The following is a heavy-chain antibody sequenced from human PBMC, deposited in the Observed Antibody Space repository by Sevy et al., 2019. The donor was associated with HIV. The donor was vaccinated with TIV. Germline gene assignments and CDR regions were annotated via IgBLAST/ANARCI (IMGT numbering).Heavy chain of an antibody. D-gene: IGHD6-13*01. Sequence: ASVKVSCKASGGTFSSYAISWVRQAPGQGLEWMGGIIPIFGTANYAQKFQGRVTITADESTSTAHMELSSLRSEDTAVYYCARDGRIAANAFDIWGQGTMVTVSS. J-gene: IGHJ3*02. V-gene: IGHV1-69*13. CDR3: ARDGRIAANAFDI. CDR1: GGTFSSYA. CDR2: IIPIFGTA.